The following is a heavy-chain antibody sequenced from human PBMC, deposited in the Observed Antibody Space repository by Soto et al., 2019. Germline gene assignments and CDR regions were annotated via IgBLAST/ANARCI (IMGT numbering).Heavy chain of an antibody. Sequence: SETLSLTCTVSGGSISSYYWSWIRQPPGKGQEWSGYIYYRGSTNYNPSLKSRVTISVDTSKNQFSLKLSSVTAADTAVYYCARIGGCYDSSGYYWGFDAFDFWAQGTIVTVSS. CDR3: ARIGGCYDSSGYYWGFDAFDF. CDR2: IYYRGST. J-gene: IGHJ3*01. V-gene: IGHV4-59*01. CDR1: GGSISSYY. D-gene: IGHD3-22*01.